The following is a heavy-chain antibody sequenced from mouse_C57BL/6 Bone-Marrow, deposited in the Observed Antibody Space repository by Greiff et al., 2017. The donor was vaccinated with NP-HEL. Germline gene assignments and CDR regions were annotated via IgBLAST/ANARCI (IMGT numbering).Heavy chain of an antibody. J-gene: IGHJ4*01. D-gene: IGHD2-2*01. Sequence: EVQGVESGPGMVKPSQSLSLTCTVTGYSITSGYDWHWIRHFPGNKLEWMGYISYSGSTNYNPSLKSRISITHDTSKNHFFLKLNSVTTEDTATYYCARGRDYGYLMDYWGQGTSVTVSS. CDR2: ISYSGST. CDR3: ARGRDYGYLMDY. CDR1: GYSITSGYD. V-gene: IGHV3-1*01.